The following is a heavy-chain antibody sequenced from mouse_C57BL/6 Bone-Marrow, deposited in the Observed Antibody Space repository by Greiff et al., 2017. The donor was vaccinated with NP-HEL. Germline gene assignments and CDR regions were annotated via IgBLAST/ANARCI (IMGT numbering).Heavy chain of an antibody. V-gene: IGHV1-52*01. CDR3: ASAYDGYYVAY. CDR1: GYTFTSYW. J-gene: IGHJ3*01. Sequence: QVQLKQPGAELVRPGSSVKLSCKASGYTFTSYWMHWVKQRPIQGLEWIGNIDPSDSETHYNQKFKDKATLTVDKSSSTAYMQLSSLTSEDSAVYYCASAYDGYYVAYWGQGTLVTVSA. D-gene: IGHD2-3*01. CDR2: IDPSDSET.